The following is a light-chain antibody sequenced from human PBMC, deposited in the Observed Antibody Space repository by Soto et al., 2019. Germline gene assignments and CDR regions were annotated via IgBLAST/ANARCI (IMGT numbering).Light chain of an antibody. CDR3: QHYDSYSEA. CDR1: QSISNY. Sequence: IQMTQSPSSLSASVGDRVTITCRASQSISNYLNWYQQKPGKAPKLLIYKASTLKSGVPSSLSGSGSGTEFTLTISSIQHDDFATYYCQHYDSYSEAFGQWTKGDIK. V-gene: IGKV1-5*03. CDR2: KAS. J-gene: IGKJ1*01.